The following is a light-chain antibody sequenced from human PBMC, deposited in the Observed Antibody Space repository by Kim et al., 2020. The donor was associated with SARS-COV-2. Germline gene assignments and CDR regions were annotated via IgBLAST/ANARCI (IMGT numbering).Light chain of an antibody. V-gene: IGLV2-14*01. CDR2: DVS. Sequence: QSALTQPASVSGSPGQSITISCTGTSSDVGGYNYVSWYQQHPGKAPKLMIYDVSKRPSGVSNRFSRSKSGNTASLTISGLQAEDEADYYCSSYTSSSTSWVFGGGTQLTVL. CDR3: SSYTSSSTSWV. J-gene: IGLJ3*02. CDR1: SSDVGGYNY.